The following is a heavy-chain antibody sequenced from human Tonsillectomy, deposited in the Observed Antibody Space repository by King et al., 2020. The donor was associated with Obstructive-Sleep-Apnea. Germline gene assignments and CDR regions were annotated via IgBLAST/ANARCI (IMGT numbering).Heavy chain of an antibody. CDR1: GGSINNYY. Sequence: VQLQESGPGLVKPSETLSLTCTVSGGSINNYYWSWIRQPPGKGLEWIGYVHYSGSTNYNPSLKSRVTISVDTSKNQFSLKLSSVTAADTAVYYCARQSAVWYGFFDQWGQGTLVTVSS. D-gene: IGHD6-13*01. CDR3: ARQSAVWYGFFDQ. CDR2: VHYSGST. J-gene: IGHJ4*02. V-gene: IGHV4-59*08.